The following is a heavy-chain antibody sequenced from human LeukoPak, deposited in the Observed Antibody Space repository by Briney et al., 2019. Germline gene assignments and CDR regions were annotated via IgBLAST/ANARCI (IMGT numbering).Heavy chain of an antibody. V-gene: IGHV4-4*02. D-gene: IGHD2-15*01. J-gene: IGHJ4*02. CDR1: GGSISSSNW. CDR3: ARDCSGGSCYSFDY. CDR2: IYHSGST. Sequence: PSGTLSLTCAVSGGSISSSNWWSWVRQPPGKGLEWIGEIYHSGSTNYNPSLKSRVTISVDKSKNQFSLKLSPVTAADTAVYYCARDCSGGSCYSFDYWGQGTLVTVSS.